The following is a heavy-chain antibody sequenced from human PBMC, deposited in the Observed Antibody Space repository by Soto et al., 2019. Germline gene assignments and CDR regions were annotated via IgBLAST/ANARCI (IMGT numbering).Heavy chain of an antibody. CDR1: GASVTSDSYH. CDR2: QTGST. J-gene: IGHJ4*02. CDR3: AIYKAGAGGNGF. V-gene: IGHV4-61*01. Sequence: QVHLQESGPGLIKPSETLSITCSVSGASVTSDSYHWTWIRQPPGKGLEWIGQTGSTNYNPSLKSRITISVDTSKNQFSLNLDSVTAADTAIYYCAIYKAGAGGNGFWGQGTLVIVSS. D-gene: IGHD6-19*01.